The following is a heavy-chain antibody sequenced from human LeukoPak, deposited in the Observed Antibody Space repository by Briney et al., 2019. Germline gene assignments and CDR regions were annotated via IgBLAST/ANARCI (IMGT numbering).Heavy chain of an antibody. D-gene: IGHD7-27*01. CDR3: ARVELGIGDY. CDR1: GLIVSNNY. Sequence: TGGSLRLSCAASGLIVSNNYMRWVRQAPGQGLEWVSVIYSGGSTYYADSVKGRFTISRDNSKNTLYLQMNSLRAEDTAVYYCARVELGIGDYWGQGTLVTVSS. J-gene: IGHJ4*02. V-gene: IGHV3-66*01. CDR2: IYSGGST.